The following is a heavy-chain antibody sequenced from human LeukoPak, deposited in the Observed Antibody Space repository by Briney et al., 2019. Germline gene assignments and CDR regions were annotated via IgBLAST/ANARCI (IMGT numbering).Heavy chain of an antibody. CDR3: ARVAAAGQYNWFDP. CDR2: IKQDGSEK. CDR1: GFTFSSYW. J-gene: IGHJ5*02. V-gene: IGHV3-7*05. Sequence: GGSLRFSCAASGFTFSSYWMSWVRQAPGKGLEWVANIKQDGSEKYYVDSVKGRFTISRDNAKNSLYLQMNSLRAEDTAVYYCARVAAAGQYNWFDPWGQGTLVTVSS. D-gene: IGHD6-13*01.